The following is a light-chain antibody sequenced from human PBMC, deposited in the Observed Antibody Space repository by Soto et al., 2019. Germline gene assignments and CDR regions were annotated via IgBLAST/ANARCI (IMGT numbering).Light chain of an antibody. J-gene: IGKJ5*01. CDR1: QGISNY. CDR2: AAS. Sequence: DIQLTLSPSFLSASVGDRVTITCRASQGISNYLAWYQQKPGKAPKLLIYAASTLESGVPSRFSGSGSGTEFTLTINSLQPEDFATYYCQQLNSYLSITFGQGTDWRL. CDR3: QQLNSYLSIT. V-gene: IGKV1-9*01.